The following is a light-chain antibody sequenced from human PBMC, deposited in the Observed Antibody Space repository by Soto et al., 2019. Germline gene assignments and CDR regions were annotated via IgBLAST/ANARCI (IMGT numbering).Light chain of an antibody. CDR3: VLYMGSGINV. V-gene: IGLV8-61*01. J-gene: IGLJ7*01. Sequence: QTVVTQEPSLSVSPGGTVTFTCGLSSGSVSTNYYPSWYQQTPGRSPRTLMYSTNTRSSGVPDRFSGSILGNKAALTITGAQADDESDYYCVLYMGSGINVFGGGTQLTVL. CDR1: SGSVSTNYY. CDR2: STN.